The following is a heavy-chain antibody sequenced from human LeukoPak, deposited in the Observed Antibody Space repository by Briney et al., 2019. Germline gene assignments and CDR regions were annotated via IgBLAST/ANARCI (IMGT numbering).Heavy chain of an antibody. J-gene: IGHJ4*02. CDR3: ARGYPYYYDSSGYYPY. CDR1: GGTFSSYA. V-gene: IGHV1-69*01. D-gene: IGHD3-22*01. CDR2: IIPIFRTE. Sequence: ASVKLSCKASGGTFSSYAISWVRQAPGQGLEWIGGIIPIFRTENYAQKFQGRVTITADESTSTAYMELSSLRSEDTAVYYCARGYPYYYDSSGYYPYWGQGTLVTVSS.